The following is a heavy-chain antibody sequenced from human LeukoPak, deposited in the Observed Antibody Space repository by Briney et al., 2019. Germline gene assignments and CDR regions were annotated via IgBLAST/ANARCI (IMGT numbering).Heavy chain of an antibody. CDR2: ISSRSSYI. J-gene: IGHJ4*02. CDR1: EFTFSSYT. D-gene: IGHD2-2*01. Sequence: GGSLRLSCAASEFTFSSYTMNWVRQAPGKGLEWDSSISSRSSYIYYADSVKGRFTISRDNAKNSLYLQMNSLRAEDTAVYYCARDPGRCSSTSCYPDYWGQGTLVTVSS. V-gene: IGHV3-21*01. CDR3: ARDPGRCSSTSCYPDY.